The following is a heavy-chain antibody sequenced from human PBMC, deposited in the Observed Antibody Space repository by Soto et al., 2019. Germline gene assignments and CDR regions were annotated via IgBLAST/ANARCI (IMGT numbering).Heavy chain of an antibody. D-gene: IGHD4-17*01. CDR3: ASSTTVTYLGYYYYGMDV. J-gene: IGHJ6*02. V-gene: IGHV3-53*01. CDR1: DLTVSSNY. CDR2: IYIGGST. Sequence: EVQLVESGGGLIQPGGSLRLSCVASDLTVSSNYMSWVRQAPGKGLEWVSVIYIGGSTYYADSVKGRFTISRDNPKNTLYLQMNSLRAEDTAVYYCASSTTVTYLGYYYYGMDVWGQGTTVTVSS.